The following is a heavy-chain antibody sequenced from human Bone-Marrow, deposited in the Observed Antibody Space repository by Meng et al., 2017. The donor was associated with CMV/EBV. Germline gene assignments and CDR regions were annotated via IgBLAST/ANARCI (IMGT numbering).Heavy chain of an antibody. CDR2: IRYDASNK. D-gene: IGHD2-2*01. Sequence: GGSLRLSCATSGFTFTSDWMSWVRQAPGKGLQWVASIRYDASNKYYRDSVKGRFTISRDNSKNTLYLQMNSLRAEDTAVYYCAKEQVVVVPTLYPYYDLDVWGQGTTVTVSS. V-gene: IGHV3-30*02. CDR3: AKEQVVVVPTLYPYYDLDV. CDR1: GFTFTSDW. J-gene: IGHJ6*02.